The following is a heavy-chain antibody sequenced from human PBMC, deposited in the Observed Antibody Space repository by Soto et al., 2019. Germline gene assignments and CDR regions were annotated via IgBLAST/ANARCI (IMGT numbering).Heavy chain of an antibody. J-gene: IGHJ4*02. Sequence: HPGGSLRLSCAASGFTFSSYAMSWVRQAPGKGLEWVSAISGSGGSTYYADSVKGRFTISRDNSKNTLYLQMNSLRAEDTAVYYCAKGRRRWNGYYFDYWGQGTLVTVSS. V-gene: IGHV3-23*01. CDR3: AKGRRRWNGYYFDY. CDR2: ISGSGGST. D-gene: IGHD1-1*01. CDR1: GFTFSSYA.